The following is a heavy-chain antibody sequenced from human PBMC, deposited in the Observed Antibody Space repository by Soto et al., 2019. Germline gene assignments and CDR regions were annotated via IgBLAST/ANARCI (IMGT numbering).Heavy chain of an antibody. CDR2: ISAYNGNT. Sequence: QVQLVQSGAEVKKPGASVKVSCKASGYTFTSYGISWVRQAPGQGLEWMGWISAYNGNTNYAQKLQGRLTMTTDTSTSTAYMELRSLRSDDTAVYYCASGRRDYDILTGYYVDAFDIWGQGTMVTVSS. CDR1: GYTFTSYG. V-gene: IGHV1-18*01. D-gene: IGHD3-9*01. CDR3: ASGRRDYDILTGYYVDAFDI. J-gene: IGHJ3*02.